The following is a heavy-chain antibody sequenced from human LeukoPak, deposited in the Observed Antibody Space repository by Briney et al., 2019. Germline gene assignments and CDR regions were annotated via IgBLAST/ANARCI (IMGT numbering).Heavy chain of an antibody. D-gene: IGHD3-16*01. CDR3: ATDLLGHAFDI. CDR1: GGSFSGYY. Sequence: SETLSLTCAVYGGSFSGYYWSWIRQPPGKGLEWIGEINHSGSTNYNPSLKSRVSISVDTSKNQFSLKVNSVTASDTAVYYCATDLLGHAFDIWGQGTMVTVSS. J-gene: IGHJ3*02. V-gene: IGHV4-34*01. CDR2: INHSGST.